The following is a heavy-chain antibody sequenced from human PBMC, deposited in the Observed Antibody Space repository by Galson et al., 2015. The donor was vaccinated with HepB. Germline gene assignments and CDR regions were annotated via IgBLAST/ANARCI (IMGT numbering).Heavy chain of an antibody. V-gene: IGHV3-21*01. CDR2: ITSSSSLI. Sequence: SLRLSCAASEFAFGSFSMNWVRQAPGKGLEWVSSITSSSSLIYYADSVEGRFTISRDNAKNSLFLQMYSLRAEDTAVYYCATTFGLVSHTYTMDVWGHGTTVTVSS. J-gene: IGHJ6*02. D-gene: IGHD3/OR15-3a*01. CDR1: EFAFGSFS. CDR3: ATTFGLVSHTYTMDV.